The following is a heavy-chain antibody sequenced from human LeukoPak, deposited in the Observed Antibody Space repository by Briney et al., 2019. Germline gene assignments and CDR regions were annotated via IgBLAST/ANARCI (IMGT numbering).Heavy chain of an antibody. CDR2: IIPIFGTA. V-gene: IGHV1-69*06. CDR3: ARGGMITYDVALGY. Sequence: ASVKVSCKASGGTFSSYAISWVRQAPGQGLEWMGGIIPIFGTANYAQKFQGRVTITAGRSTSTAYMELSSLRSEDTAVYYCARGGMITYDVALGYWGKGTLVTVSS. D-gene: IGHD3-16*01. J-gene: IGHJ4*02. CDR1: GGTFSSYA.